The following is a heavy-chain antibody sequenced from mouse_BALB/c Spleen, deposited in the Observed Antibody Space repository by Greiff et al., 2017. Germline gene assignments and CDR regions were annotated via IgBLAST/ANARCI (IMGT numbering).Heavy chain of an antibody. CDR2: ISYSGST. D-gene: IGHD1-1*01. CDR3: ARITTVVDY. J-gene: IGHJ2*01. V-gene: IGHV3-2*02. Sequence: VQLKESGPGLVKPSQSLSLTCTVTGYSITSDYAWNWIRQFPGNKLEWMGYISYSGSTSYNPSLKSRISITRDTSKNQFFLQLNSVTTEDTATYYCARITTVVDYWGQGTTLTVSS. CDR1: GYSITSDYA.